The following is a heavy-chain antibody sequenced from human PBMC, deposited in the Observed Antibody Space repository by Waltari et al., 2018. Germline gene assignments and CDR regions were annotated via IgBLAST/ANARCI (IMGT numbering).Heavy chain of an antibody. CDR2: FYHSGNT. J-gene: IGHJ6*02. Sequence: QVQLQESGPGLVKPSETLSLTCNVAGYFMNTRYHWGWIRQPPGKGLEWIGSFYHSGNTYYNPSLQSRVTISMAPSKNQFSLNLSSVTAADTAMYYCVSGRGGHRFDGMDVWGQGTTVTVSS. V-gene: IGHV4-38-2*02. CDR1: GYFMNTRYH. CDR3: VSGRGGHRFDGMDV. D-gene: IGHD1-20*01.